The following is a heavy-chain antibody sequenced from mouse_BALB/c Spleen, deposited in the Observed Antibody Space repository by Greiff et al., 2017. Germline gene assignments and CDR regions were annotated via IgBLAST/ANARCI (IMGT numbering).Heavy chain of an antibody. D-gene: IGHD1-1*01. CDR3: ARWGGSSPYYYAMDY. CDR2: INPYNGDT. CDR1: GYSFTGYF. Sequence: EVQLVESGPELVKPGASVKISCKASGYSFTGYFMNWVMQSHGKSLEWIGRINPYNGDTFYNQKFKGKATLTVDKSSSTAHMELRSLASEDSAVYYCARWGGSSPYYYAMDYWGQGTSVTVSS. J-gene: IGHJ4*01. V-gene: IGHV1-20*02.